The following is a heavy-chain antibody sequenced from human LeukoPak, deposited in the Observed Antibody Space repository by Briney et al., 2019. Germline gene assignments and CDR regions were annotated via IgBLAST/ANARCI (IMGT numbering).Heavy chain of an antibody. J-gene: IGHJ4*02. V-gene: IGHV5-51*01. CDR2: IYPGDSDT. CDR3: ARLDGYSGYDYYFDY. D-gene: IGHD5-12*01. CDR1: GCSFTSYW. Sequence: GESLKISCKGSGCSFTSYWIGWVRQMPGKGLEWMGIIYPGDSDTRYSPSFQGQVTISADKSISTAYLQWSSLKASDTAMYYCARLDGYSGYDYYFDYWGQGTLVTVSS.